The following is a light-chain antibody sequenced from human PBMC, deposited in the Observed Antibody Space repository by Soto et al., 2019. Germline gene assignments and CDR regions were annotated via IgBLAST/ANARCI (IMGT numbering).Light chain of an antibody. J-gene: IGKJ3*01. Sequence: EIVLTQSPAPLSLSPGERATLSCRASQSVSSYLAWYQKKPGQAPRRLIYDASNRATGIPARFSGSGSGTDFTLTISSLEPEDFAVYSCQQRSNWPQFTFGPGTKVDIK. CDR3: QQRSNWPQFT. V-gene: IGKV3-11*01. CDR1: QSVSSY. CDR2: DAS.